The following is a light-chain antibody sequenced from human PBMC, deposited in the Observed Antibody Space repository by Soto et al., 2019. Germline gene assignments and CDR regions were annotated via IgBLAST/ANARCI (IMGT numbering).Light chain of an antibody. J-gene: IGKJ5*01. Sequence: IVMTQSPATLSLSPGERATLYXRASDSVSRSLSWYQQRPGKXTRILXXGEXTRATGIPARFSGSGSGKEFTLTISSLQSEYFAVYYCQQYNKWPPRTFGQGTRLEIK. CDR3: QQYNKWPPRT. CDR2: GEX. V-gene: IGKV3-15*01. CDR1: DSVSRS.